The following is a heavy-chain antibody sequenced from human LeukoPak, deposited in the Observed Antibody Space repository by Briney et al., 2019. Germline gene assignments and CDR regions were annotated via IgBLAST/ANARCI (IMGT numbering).Heavy chain of an antibody. CDR1: GGSMSTYY. J-gene: IGHJ4*02. Sequence: PSETLSLTCSVSGGSMSTYYWNWIRQSPGKGLEWIGYMYYSGHTYYNPSLKSRVTILLDTSKNQFSLRLTSVTAAGTAVYYCASGHCTDDVCFFDYWGLGTLVTVSS. CDR3: ASGHCTDDVCFFDY. D-gene: IGHD2-8*01. V-gene: IGHV4-59*01. CDR2: MYYSGHT.